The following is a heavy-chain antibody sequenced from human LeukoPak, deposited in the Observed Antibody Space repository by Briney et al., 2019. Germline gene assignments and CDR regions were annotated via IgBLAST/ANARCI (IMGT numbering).Heavy chain of an antibody. V-gene: IGHV3-30*02. Sequence: GGSLRLSCAASGFIFSSYGMHWVRQAPGKGLEWVAFIRYDGSKKYYADSVKGRFTISRDNSKNTLYLQMNSLRAEDTAVYYCARDAAFPQDYYYYYYMDVWGKGTTVTVSS. CDR3: ARDAAFPQDYYYYYYMDV. J-gene: IGHJ6*03. CDR2: IRYDGSKK. CDR1: GFIFSSYG. D-gene: IGHD3-3*02.